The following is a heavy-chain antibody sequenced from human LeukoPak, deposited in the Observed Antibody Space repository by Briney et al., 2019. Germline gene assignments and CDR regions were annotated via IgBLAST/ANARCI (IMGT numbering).Heavy chain of an antibody. D-gene: IGHD3-3*01. CDR2: VYYSGST. V-gene: IGHV4-59*01. Sequence: SETLTLTCTVSGGSISTYHWRWPRQPTGKGLEWVAYVYYSGSTDYNPSLKSRVTISVDTSKNQFSLKLTSVTAADTAVYYCARGDDFLSGYSFGYWGQGTLVTVSS. J-gene: IGHJ4*02. CDR3: ARGDDFLSGYSFGY. CDR1: GGSISTYH.